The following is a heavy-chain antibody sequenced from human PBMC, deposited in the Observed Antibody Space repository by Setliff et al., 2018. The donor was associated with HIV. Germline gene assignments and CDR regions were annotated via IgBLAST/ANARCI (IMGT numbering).Heavy chain of an antibody. V-gene: IGHV3-15*01. CDR2: IKSKTDGGTT. CDR1: GFTFSDYA. CDR3: TRLVQMATITNFDY. D-gene: IGHD4-4*01. J-gene: IGHJ4*02. Sequence: GGSLRLSCTASGFTFSDYAMSWVRQAPGKGLEWVGRIKSKTDGGTTDYAAPVKGRFTISRDDSKNTAYLQMNSLKTEDTAVYYCTRLVQMATITNFDYWGQGTLVTVSS.